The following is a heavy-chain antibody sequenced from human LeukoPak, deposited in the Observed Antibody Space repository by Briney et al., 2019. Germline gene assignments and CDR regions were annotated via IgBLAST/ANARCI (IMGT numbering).Heavy chain of an antibody. CDR1: GGSISNYY. J-gene: IGHJ6*02. V-gene: IGHV4-59*12. CDR2: IYYSGST. CDR3: ARAPKSYYYYGMDV. Sequence: PSETLSLTCTVSGGSISNYYWSWIRQPPGKGLEWIGYIYYSGSTNYNPSLKSRVTISVDTSKNQFSLKLSSVTAADTAVYYCARAPKSYYYYGMDVWGQGTTVTVSS.